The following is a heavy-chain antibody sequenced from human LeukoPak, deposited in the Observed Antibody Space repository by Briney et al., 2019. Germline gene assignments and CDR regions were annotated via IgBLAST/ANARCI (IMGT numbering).Heavy chain of an antibody. CDR3: ARTPPYYYDNNWFDP. CDR1: GYTFTGYY. CDR2: INPSGGST. Sequence: GASVKVSCKASGYTFTGYYMHWVRQAPGQGLEWMGIINPSGGSTSYAQKFQGRVTMTRDTSTSTVYMELSSLRSEDTAVYYCARTPPYYYDNNWFDPWGQGTLVTVSS. D-gene: IGHD3-22*01. V-gene: IGHV1-46*01. J-gene: IGHJ5*02.